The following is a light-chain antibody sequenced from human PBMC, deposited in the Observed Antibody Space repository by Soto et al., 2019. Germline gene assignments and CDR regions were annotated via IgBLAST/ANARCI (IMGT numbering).Light chain of an antibody. CDR3: EGRDDSLSGLYV. V-gene: IGLV1-44*01. J-gene: IGLJ1*01. CDR1: SGSLS. Sequence: QSVLTQPPSASGTPGQRVTISCSASSGSLSVDWYQHLPGTAPKLLIYSNYQRPSGVPDRFSGSKSRTSASLVISGLQSEDDADYYCEGRDDSLSGLYVFGTGTKLTVL. CDR2: SNY.